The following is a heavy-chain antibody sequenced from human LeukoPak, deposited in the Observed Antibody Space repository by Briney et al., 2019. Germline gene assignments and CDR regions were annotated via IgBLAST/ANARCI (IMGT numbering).Heavy chain of an antibody. CDR2: TYYSGST. CDR3: ARAYDILTGGEGYFDY. CDR1: GGSISSYY. J-gene: IGHJ4*03. Sequence: SETLSLTCTVSGGSISSYYWSWIRQPPGKGLEWIGYTYYSGSTNYNPSLKSRVTISVDAPKNQFSLKLSSVTAADTAVYYCARAYDILTGGEGYFDYWGQGTLVTVSS. D-gene: IGHD3-9*01. V-gene: IGHV4-59*01.